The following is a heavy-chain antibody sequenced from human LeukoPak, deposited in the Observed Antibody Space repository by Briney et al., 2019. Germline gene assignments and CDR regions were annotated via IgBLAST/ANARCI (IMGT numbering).Heavy chain of an antibody. Sequence: PGGSLRLSCAASGFTFSSYAMHWVRQAPGKGLEWVAVISYDGSNKYYADSVKGRFTISRDNSKNTLYLQMNSLRAEDTAVYYCAKDTPGSDYDFWSGYSMDVWGQGTTVTVSS. CDR3: AKDTPGSDYDFWSGYSMDV. V-gene: IGHV3-30-3*01. CDR1: GFTFSSYA. D-gene: IGHD3-3*01. J-gene: IGHJ6*02. CDR2: ISYDGSNK.